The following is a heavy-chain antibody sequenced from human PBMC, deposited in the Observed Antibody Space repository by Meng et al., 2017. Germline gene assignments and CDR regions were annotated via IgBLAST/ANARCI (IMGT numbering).Heavy chain of an antibody. V-gene: IGHV4-34*01. CDR2: INHSGST. CDR3: ARGRYFDWLSYRYYFDY. Sequence: QVQLKQGGAGLLNPSETLSLTCAVHGGSFSGYYWSWIRQPPGKGLEWIGEINHSGSTNYNPSLKSRVTISVDTSKNQFSLKLSSVTAADTAVYYCARGRYFDWLSYRYYFDYWGQGTLVTVSS. CDR1: GGSFSGYY. D-gene: IGHD3-9*01. J-gene: IGHJ4*02.